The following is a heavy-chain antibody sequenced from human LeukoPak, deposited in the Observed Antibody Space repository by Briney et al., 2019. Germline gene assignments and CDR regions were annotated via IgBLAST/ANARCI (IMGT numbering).Heavy chain of an antibody. CDR1: GFTFSSYS. D-gene: IGHD1-1*01. CDR2: ISGNGGST. V-gene: IGHV3-23*01. J-gene: IGHJ4*02. Sequence: GGSLRLSCVGSGFTFSSYSMSWVRQAPGKGLEWVSAISGNGGSTYYADSVKGRFTISRDNSKNTLYLQMNSLRAEDTAVYYCAKAQGANCWNDFGSGVDYWGKGTMVTVSS. CDR3: AKAQGANCWNDFGSGVDY.